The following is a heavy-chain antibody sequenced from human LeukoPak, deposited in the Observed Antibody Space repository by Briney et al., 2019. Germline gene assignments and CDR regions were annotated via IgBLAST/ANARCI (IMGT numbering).Heavy chain of an antibody. V-gene: IGHV3-74*01. Sequence: PGGSLRLSCAVSGFTLSSYWMHWVRQLPGKGLVWVSRINSDGSGINYAGSVKGRFTISRDNAKNTLYLQMNSLRAEDTAVYYCARGNAHAFDIWGQGTMVTVSS. CDR2: INSDGSGI. CDR1: GFTLSSYW. CDR3: ARGNAHAFDI. J-gene: IGHJ3*02.